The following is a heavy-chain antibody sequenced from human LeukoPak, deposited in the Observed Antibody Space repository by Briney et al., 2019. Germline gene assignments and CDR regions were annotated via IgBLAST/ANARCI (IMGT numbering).Heavy chain of an antibody. J-gene: IGHJ4*02. V-gene: IGHV3-30*18. CDR2: ISYDGSNK. CDR1: GFTFSSYG. D-gene: IGHD6-13*01. Sequence: GGSLRLSCAASGFTFSSYGMHWVRQAPGKGLEWVAVISYDGSNKYYADSVKGRFTISRDNSKNTLYLQMNSLRAEDTAVYYCAKDRPRSSSSSEGYFDYWGQGTLVTVSS. CDR3: AKDRPRSSSSSEGYFDY.